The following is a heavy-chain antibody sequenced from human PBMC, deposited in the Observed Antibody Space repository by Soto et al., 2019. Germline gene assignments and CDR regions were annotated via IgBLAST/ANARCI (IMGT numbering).Heavy chain of an antibody. CDR3: ARGGLGYCSSTSCYVFDY. D-gene: IGHD2-2*01. Sequence: VKVSCKASGGTFSSYAISWVRQAPGKGLEWMGGIIPIFGTANYAQKFQGRVTITADESTSTAYMELSSLRSEDTAVYYCARGGLGYCSSTSCYVFDYWGQGTLVTVSS. CDR2: IIPIFGTA. V-gene: IGHV1-69*13. J-gene: IGHJ4*02. CDR1: GGTFSSYA.